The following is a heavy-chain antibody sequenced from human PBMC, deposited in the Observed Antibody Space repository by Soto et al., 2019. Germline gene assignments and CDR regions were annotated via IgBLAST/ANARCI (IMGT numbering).Heavy chain of an antibody. Sequence: ASVKVSCKASGYTFTSYDINWVRQATGQGLEWMGWMNPNSGNTGYAQKFQGRVTMTRNTSISTAYMELSSLRSEDTAVYYCAKIISGTYYDFWSGPVYFDYWGQGTLVTVS. V-gene: IGHV1-8*01. J-gene: IGHJ4*02. D-gene: IGHD3-3*01. CDR1: GYTFTSYD. CDR3: AKIISGTYYDFWSGPVYFDY. CDR2: MNPNSGNT.